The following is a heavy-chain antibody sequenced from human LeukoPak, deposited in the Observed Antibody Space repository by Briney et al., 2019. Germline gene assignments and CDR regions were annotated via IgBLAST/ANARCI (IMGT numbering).Heavy chain of an antibody. Sequence: GGSLRLSCAASGFSVSSNYISWVRQAPGKGLEWVANIKRDGSEKYYVDSVKGRFTISRDNAKNSLYLQMNSLRAEDTAVYYCARDVWDCTSTSCYTRWFDPWGQGTLVTVSS. CDR3: ARDVWDCTSTSCYTRWFDP. J-gene: IGHJ5*02. D-gene: IGHD2-2*02. CDR1: GFSVSSNY. CDR2: IKRDGSEK. V-gene: IGHV3-7*01.